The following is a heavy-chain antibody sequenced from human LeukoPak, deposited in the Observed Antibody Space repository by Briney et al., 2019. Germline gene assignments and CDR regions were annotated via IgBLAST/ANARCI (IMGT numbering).Heavy chain of an antibody. J-gene: IGHJ4*02. CDR3: ARAQTTLLLDY. CDR1: GYIFTSYG. D-gene: IGHD4-11*01. CDR2: ISVHNGNT. Sequence: GASVKVSCKASGYIFTSYGIIWVRQAPGQGLQWMGWISVHNGNTNYAQKLQGRVTMTTDTSTSTVYMELRSLRSDDTAVYYCARAQTTLLLDYWGQGTLVTVSS. V-gene: IGHV1-18*01.